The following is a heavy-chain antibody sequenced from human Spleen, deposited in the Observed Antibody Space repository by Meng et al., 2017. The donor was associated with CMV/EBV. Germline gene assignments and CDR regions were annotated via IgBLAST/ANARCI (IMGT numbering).Heavy chain of an antibody. J-gene: IGHJ5*02. CDR3: ARNPKWHYFWFDP. Sequence: KASAYPFAHSVISWVRQAPGQQLEWLGWINTYNGNTNYAQKLQGRVPMTTDTSTTTAYMELRSLRSDDTAVYYCARNPKWHYFWFDPWGQGTLVTVSS. D-gene: IGHD2/OR15-2a*01. CDR1: AYPFAHSV. V-gene: IGHV1-18*01. CDR2: INTYNGNT.